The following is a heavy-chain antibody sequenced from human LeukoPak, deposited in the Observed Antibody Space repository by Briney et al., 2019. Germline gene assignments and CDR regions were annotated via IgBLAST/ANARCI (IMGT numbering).Heavy chain of an antibody. V-gene: IGHV4-34*01. J-gene: IGHJ4*02. CDR3: ARRGGDSTAFDY. Sequence: SETLSLTCAVYGGSFSGYYWSWIRQPPGKGLEWIGEINHSGSTNYNPSLKSRVTISVDTSKNQFSLKLSSVTAADTAVYYCARRGGDSTAFDYWGQGTLVTVSS. CDR1: GGSFSGYY. CDR2: INHSGST. D-gene: IGHD2-21*02.